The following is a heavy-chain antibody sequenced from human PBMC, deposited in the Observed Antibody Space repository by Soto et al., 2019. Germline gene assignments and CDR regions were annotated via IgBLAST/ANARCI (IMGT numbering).Heavy chain of an antibody. CDR3: GKDSYSNYGYLDY. J-gene: IGHJ4*02. D-gene: IGHD4-4*01. CDR1: GFTFSIYG. CDR2: ISYDGSNK. Sequence: QVQLVESGGGVVQPGRSLRLSCAASGFTFSIYGMHWVRQAPGKGLEWVAVISYDGSNKYYADSVKGRFTISRDNSKNTLYLQMNSLRAEDTADYYCGKDSYSNYGYLDYWGQGTLVTVSS. V-gene: IGHV3-30*18.